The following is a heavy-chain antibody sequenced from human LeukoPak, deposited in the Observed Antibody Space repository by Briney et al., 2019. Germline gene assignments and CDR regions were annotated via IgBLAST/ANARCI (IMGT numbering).Heavy chain of an antibody. CDR3: ASSGYTVNNWFDP. V-gene: IGHV4-38-2*02. CDR2: IYHSGST. J-gene: IGHJ5*02. CDR1: GYSISSGYY. D-gene: IGHD6-13*01. Sequence: SETLSLTCTVSGYSISSGYYWGWIRQPPGKGLEWIGSIYHSGSTYYNPSLKSRVTISVDTSKNQFSLKLSSVTAADTAVYYCASSGYTVNNWFDPWGQGTLVTVSS.